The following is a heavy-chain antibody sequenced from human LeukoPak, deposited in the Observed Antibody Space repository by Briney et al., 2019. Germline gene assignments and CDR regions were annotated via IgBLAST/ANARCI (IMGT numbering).Heavy chain of an antibody. CDR2: MYYSGTT. V-gene: IGHV4-39*07. Sequence: SETLSLTCKVSGGSISSSSYYWGWIRQPPGKGLEWIGSMYYSGTTYNNPSLKSRVTISVDTAKKQFSLQVSSVTAADTAVYYCARGGYSPPFDPWGQGTLVTVSS. CDR1: GGSISSSSYY. CDR3: ARGGYSPPFDP. J-gene: IGHJ5*02. D-gene: IGHD5-12*01.